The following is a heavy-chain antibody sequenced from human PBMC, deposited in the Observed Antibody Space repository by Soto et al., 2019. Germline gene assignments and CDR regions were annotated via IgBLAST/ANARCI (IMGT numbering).Heavy chain of an antibody. CDR3: ARGGTGFSKWYSSSPGYCDY. J-gene: IGHJ4*02. V-gene: IGHV1-2*02. CDR1: GYTFTGYY. CDR2: INPNSGGT. D-gene: IGHD6-6*01. Sequence: ASVKVSCKASGYTFTGYYMHWVRQAPGQGLEWMGWINPNSGGTNYAQKFQGRVTMTRDTSISTAYMELSRLRSDDTAVYYCARGGTGFSKWYSSSPGYCDYWGQGTLVIVSS.